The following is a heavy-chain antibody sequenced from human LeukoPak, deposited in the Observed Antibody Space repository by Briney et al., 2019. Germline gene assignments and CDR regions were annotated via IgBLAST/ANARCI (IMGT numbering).Heavy chain of an antibody. Sequence: PGGSLRLSCAASGFTFSGYGMHWVRQAPGKGLEWVTGIAYDGSRKHYADSVKGRFTSSRDNAKNSLYLQMNSLRDEDTAVYYCARSTGSGWDYWGQGTLVTVSS. J-gene: IGHJ4*02. CDR2: IAYDGSRK. V-gene: IGHV3-30*03. D-gene: IGHD6-19*01. CDR1: GFTFSGYG. CDR3: ARSTGSGWDY.